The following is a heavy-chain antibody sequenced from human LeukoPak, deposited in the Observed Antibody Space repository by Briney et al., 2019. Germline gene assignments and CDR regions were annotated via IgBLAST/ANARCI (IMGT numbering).Heavy chain of an antibody. D-gene: IGHD3-22*01. Sequence: GGSLRLSCAASGFTFSSYAMPWVHQAPGKGLEWVAVISYDGSNKYYADSVKGRFTISRDNSKNTLYLQMNSLRAEDTAVYYCARGVAYDSSGYYRFDYWGQGTLVTVSS. J-gene: IGHJ4*02. CDR1: GFTFSSYA. CDR3: ARGVAYDSSGYYRFDY. CDR2: ISYDGSNK. V-gene: IGHV3-30-3*01.